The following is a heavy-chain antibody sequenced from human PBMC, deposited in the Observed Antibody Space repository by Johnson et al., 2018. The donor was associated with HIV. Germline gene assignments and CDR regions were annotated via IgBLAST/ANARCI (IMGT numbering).Heavy chain of an antibody. CDR3: ARSLGNWCNDAFDI. D-gene: IGHD4/OR15-4a*01. CDR2: IKQDGSEK. Sequence: VQLVESGGGLVQPGGSLKLSCAASGFTFSGSAMHWVRQAPGKGLEWVANIKQDGSEKYYVDSVKGRFTISRDNAKNSLYLQMNSLRAEDTAVYYCARSLGNWCNDAFDIWGQGTMVTVSS. V-gene: IGHV3-7*01. J-gene: IGHJ3*02. CDR1: GFTFSGSA.